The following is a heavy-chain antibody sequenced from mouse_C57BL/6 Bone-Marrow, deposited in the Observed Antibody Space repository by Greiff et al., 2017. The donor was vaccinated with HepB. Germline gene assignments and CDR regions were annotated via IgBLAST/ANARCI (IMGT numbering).Heavy chain of an antibody. CDR2: IRLKSDNYAT. CDR3: TEADYDSFDY. CDR1: GFTFSNYW. D-gene: IGHD2-4*01. V-gene: IGHV6-3*01. J-gene: IGHJ2*01. Sequence: DVMLVESGGGLVQPGGSMKLSCVASGFTFSNYWMNWVRQSPEKGLEWVAQIRLKSDNYATHYAESVKGRFTISRDESKSSVYLQMNNLRAEDTGIYYCTEADYDSFDYWGQGTTLTVSS.